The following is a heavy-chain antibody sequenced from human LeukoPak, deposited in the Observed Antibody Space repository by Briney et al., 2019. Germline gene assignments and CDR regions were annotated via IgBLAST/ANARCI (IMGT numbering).Heavy chain of an antibody. J-gene: IGHJ4*02. D-gene: IGHD1-20*01. CDR1: GGSISSSSYY. V-gene: IGHV4-39*01. CDR3: ARSLYNWNYFDY. Sequence: SETLSLTCTVSGGSISSSSYYWDWIRQPPGKGLEWIGTTYYSGSTSYNPSLKSRVTISVDTSKNQFSLRLSSVTAADTALYYCARSLYNWNYFDYWGQGTLVTVSS. CDR2: TYYSGST.